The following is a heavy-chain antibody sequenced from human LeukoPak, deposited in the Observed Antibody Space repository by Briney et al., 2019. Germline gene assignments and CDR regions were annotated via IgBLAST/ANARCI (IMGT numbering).Heavy chain of an antibody. V-gene: IGHV3-30-3*01. CDR2: ISYDGNIK. D-gene: IGHD1-26*01. CDR1: GFNFSAYA. CDR3: ARVGGSYSLLGAYYFDY. Sequence: PGGSLRLSCAASGFNFSAYAMHWVRQAPGKGLEWVAVISYDGNIKNYADSVKGRFTISRDNSKNTLYLQMNSLRAEDMAVYYCARVGGSYSLLGAYYFDYWGQGTLVTVSS. J-gene: IGHJ4*02.